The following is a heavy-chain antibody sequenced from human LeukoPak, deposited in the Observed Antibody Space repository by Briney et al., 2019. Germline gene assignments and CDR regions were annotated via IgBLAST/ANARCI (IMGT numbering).Heavy chain of an antibody. Sequence: GGSLRLSCAASGFTFSSAWMTWVRQAPGKRLERVGRVLSKTDGGTTEYAAPVKGRFIVSRDDSKNTLYLQMNSLKTEDTAVYYCTTERRSSVSSSRFDYWGQGALVTVSS. J-gene: IGHJ4*02. CDR2: VLSKTDGGTT. D-gene: IGHD1-26*01. V-gene: IGHV3-15*01. CDR1: GFTFSSAW. CDR3: TTERRSSVSSSRFDY.